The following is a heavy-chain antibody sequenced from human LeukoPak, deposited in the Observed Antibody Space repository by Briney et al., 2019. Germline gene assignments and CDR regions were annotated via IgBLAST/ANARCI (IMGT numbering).Heavy chain of an antibody. D-gene: IGHD3-10*01. Sequence: SETLSLTCAVYGWSFSGYYWSWIRQPPGKGLEWIGEINHSGSTNYNPSLKSRVTISVDTSKDQFSLKLSSVTAADTAVYYCARGGRIWFGAPSWFDPWGQGTLVTVSS. CDR2: INHSGST. CDR3: ARGGRIWFGAPSWFDP. J-gene: IGHJ5*02. V-gene: IGHV4-34*01. CDR1: GWSFSGYY.